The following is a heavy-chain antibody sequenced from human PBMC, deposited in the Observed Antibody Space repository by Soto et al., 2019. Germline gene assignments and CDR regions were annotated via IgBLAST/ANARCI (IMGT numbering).Heavy chain of an antibody. CDR1: GFTFSTYG. V-gene: IGHV3-33*01. J-gene: IGHJ3*02. Sequence: GGSLRLSCAASGFTFSTYGMHWVRQAPGKGLEWVAVIWNDGSNKYSPDSVKGRFTISRDNSKNTLYLQMNSLRAEDTAVYYCARDGAGNFRPHDAFDIWGQGTTVTVSS. CDR3: ARDGAGNFRPHDAFDI. CDR2: IWNDGSNK. D-gene: IGHD3-16*02.